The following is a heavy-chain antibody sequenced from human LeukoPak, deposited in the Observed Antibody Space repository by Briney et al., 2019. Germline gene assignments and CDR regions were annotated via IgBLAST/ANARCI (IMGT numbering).Heavy chain of an antibody. D-gene: IGHD3-22*01. Sequence: PGGSLRLSCAASGFTFSSYAMSWVRQAPGKGLEWVSAISGSGGSTYYADSVKGRFTISRDNSKNTLYLQMNSLRAEDTAVYYCAKRKGDITMIVVVIKNDAFDIWGQGTMVTVSS. V-gene: IGHV3-23*01. CDR2: ISGSGGST. J-gene: IGHJ3*02. CDR3: AKRKGDITMIVVVIKNDAFDI. CDR1: GFTFSSYA.